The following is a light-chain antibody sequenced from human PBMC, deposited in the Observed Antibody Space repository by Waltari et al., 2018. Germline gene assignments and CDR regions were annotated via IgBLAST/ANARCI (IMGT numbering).Light chain of an antibody. CDR3: QNYVRLPAT. J-gene: IGKJ1*01. CDR1: QSTRTY. CDR2: HAS. V-gene: IGKV3-20*01. Sequence: EIMLTHPLGTLDFSPGERATLSCKASQSTRTYLAWYQQKPGQAPRLLIYHASSRATGIPDRFSGRGSGTDFSLTISRLEPEDFAVYYCQNYVRLPATFGQGTKVEIK.